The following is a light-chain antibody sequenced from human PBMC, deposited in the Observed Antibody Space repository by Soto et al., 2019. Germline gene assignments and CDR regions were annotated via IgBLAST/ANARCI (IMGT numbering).Light chain of an antibody. J-gene: IGKJ4*01. CDR3: QQYNTWPLT. V-gene: IGKV3-15*01. Sequence: EIVMTQSPATLSVSPGERATLSCRASQGVTTNLDWYQQKPGQAPRLLIYGASTRAIGIPARFSGSGSGTEFTLTISSLQSEDFAVYYCQQYNTWPLTFGGGTKVEIK. CDR1: QGVTTN. CDR2: GAS.